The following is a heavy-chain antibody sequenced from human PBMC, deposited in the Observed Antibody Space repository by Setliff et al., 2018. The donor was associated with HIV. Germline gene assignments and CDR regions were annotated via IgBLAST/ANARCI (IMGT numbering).Heavy chain of an antibody. J-gene: IGHJ5*02. CDR1: GGAFISHT. CDR3: ANEQEIGSFPDP. Sequence: VASVTVSCKASGGAFISHTFTWVRPAPGQGLEWMGRIIPILGIPNYAQNFQGSXTXSADKSPRTAYPALSSLRSDASAVYFCANEQEIGSFPDPWVQGTLVTVSS. V-gene: IGHV1-69*02. CDR2: IIPILGIP. D-gene: IGHD2-21*01.